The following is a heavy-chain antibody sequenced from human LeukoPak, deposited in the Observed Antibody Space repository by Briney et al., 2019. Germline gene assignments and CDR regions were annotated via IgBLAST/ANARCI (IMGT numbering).Heavy chain of an antibody. CDR1: GGSISSGGYY. J-gene: IGHJ4*02. CDR3: ARGGDYGDYVFDY. Sequence: SQTLSLTCTVSGGSISSGGYYWSWIRQPPGKGLEWIGEINHSGSTNYNPSLKSRVTISVDTSKNQFSLKLSSVTAADTAVYYCARGGDYGDYVFDYWGQGTLVTVSS. CDR2: INHSGST. D-gene: IGHD4-17*01. V-gene: IGHV4-30-2*01.